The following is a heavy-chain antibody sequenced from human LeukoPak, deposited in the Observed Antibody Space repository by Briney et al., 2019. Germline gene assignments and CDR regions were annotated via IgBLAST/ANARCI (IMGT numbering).Heavy chain of an antibody. CDR1: VFTSTEYW. V-gene: IGHV3-74*01. Sequence: SLRLSCAPSVFTSTEYWTDWVRRAPGEGRGWVSRINSVGNDTNYTDSVKGRFTISSDNAKKTLYMQMNSLRAEATAVYYCAQAAMGTYFFDYWGQVTLVTVSS. CDR2: INSVGNDT. CDR3: AQAAMGTYFFDY. J-gene: IGHJ4*02.